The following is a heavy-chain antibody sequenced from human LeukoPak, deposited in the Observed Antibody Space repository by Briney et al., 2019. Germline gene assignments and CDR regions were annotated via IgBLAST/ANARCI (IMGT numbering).Heavy chain of an antibody. CDR3: ARHGYYCSGGSCYLDWFDP. D-gene: IGHD2-15*01. CDR1: GESFSGYY. V-gene: IGHV4-34*01. Sequence: PSETLSLTCAVYGESFSGYYWSWIRQPPGKGLEWIGEINHSGSTNYNPSLKSRVTISVDTSKNQFSLKLSSVTAADTAVYYCARHGYYCSGGSCYLDWFDPWGQGTLVTVSS. CDR2: INHSGST. J-gene: IGHJ5*02.